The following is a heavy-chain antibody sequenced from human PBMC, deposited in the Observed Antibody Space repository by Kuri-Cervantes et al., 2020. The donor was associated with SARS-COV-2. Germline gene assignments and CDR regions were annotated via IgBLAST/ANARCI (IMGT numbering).Heavy chain of an antibody. D-gene: IGHD3-3*01. J-gene: IGHJ6*02. V-gene: IGHV3-30*18. CDR2: ISYDGSNK. Sequence: GESLKISCAASGFTFSSYGMHWVRQAPGKGLEWVAVISYDGSNKYYADSVKGRFTISSDNSKNTLYLQMNSLRAEDTAVYYCAKDLLLYYNYYYGMDVWGRGTTVTVSS. CDR3: AKDLLLYYNYYYGMDV. CDR1: GFTFSSYG.